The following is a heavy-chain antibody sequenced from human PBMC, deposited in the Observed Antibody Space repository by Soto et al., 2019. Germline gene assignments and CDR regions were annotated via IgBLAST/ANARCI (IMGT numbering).Heavy chain of an antibody. CDR3: ASPILRGYDPDDYYGMDV. J-gene: IGHJ6*02. Sequence: EVQLVESGGGLVQPGGSLRLSCAASGFTFSSYSMNWVRQAPGKGLEWVSYISSSSSTIYYADSVKGRFTISRDNAKNSLYLQMNSLRDEDTAVYYCASPILRGYDPDDYYGMDVWGHGTTVTVAS. CDR2: ISSSSSTI. CDR1: GFTFSSYS. V-gene: IGHV3-48*02. D-gene: IGHD5-12*01.